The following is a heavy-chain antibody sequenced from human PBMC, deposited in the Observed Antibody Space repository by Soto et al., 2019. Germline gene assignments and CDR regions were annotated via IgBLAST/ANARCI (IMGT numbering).Heavy chain of an antibody. CDR2: VKPDSSEK. CDR3: AQLRQGH. Sequence: EVQLVESGGDLVQPGGSLRLSCVASGFSFSTYWMSWVRQAPGRGLEWVANVKPDSSEKFYADSVKGRFTISRDNAKNSLHLQMNSLRVEDTAIYYCAQLRQGHWGQGALVTVSS. J-gene: IGHJ4*02. D-gene: IGHD1-1*01. V-gene: IGHV3-7*01. CDR1: GFSFSTYW.